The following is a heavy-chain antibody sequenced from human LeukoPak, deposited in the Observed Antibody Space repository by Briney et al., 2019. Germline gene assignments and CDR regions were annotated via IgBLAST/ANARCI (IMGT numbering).Heavy chain of an antibody. J-gene: IGHJ4*02. D-gene: IGHD6-19*01. CDR3: ARGSIAVEGIDY. CDR1: GYTFTSYG. CDR2: ISAYNGNT. Sequence: ASVKISCKASGYTFTSYGISWVRHAPGHGLEWMGWISAYNGNTNYAQKLQGRVTMTTDTSTSTAYMELRSLRSDDTAVYYWARGSIAVEGIDYWGQGTLVTVSS. V-gene: IGHV1-18*01.